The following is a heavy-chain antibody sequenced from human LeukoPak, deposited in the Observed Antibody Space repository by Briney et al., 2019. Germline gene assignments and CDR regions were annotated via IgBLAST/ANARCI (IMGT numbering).Heavy chain of an antibody. Sequence: HPGGSLTLSCAASRFTFSGSAMHWVRQASGKGLEWVGRIRSKANSYATAYAASVKGRFTISRDDSKNTAYLQMNSLKTEDTAVYYCTRLTTTVTAYWGQGTLVTVSS. CDR2: IRSKANSYAT. J-gene: IGHJ4*02. V-gene: IGHV3-73*01. CDR3: TRLTTTVTAY. CDR1: RFTFSGSA. D-gene: IGHD4-11*01.